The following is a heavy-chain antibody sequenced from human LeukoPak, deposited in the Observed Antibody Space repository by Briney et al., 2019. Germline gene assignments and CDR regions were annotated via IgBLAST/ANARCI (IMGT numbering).Heavy chain of an antibody. V-gene: IGHV3-11*01. CDR1: GFTFSDYY. Sequence: GGSLRLSCAASGFTFSDYYMSWIRQAPGKGLEWVSYISSSGSTIYYADSVKGRFTISRDNAKSSLYLQMNSLRAEDTAVYYCARGLYPDYYVSSGSSPPEHWGQGTLVTVSS. CDR2: ISSSGSTI. D-gene: IGHD3-22*01. J-gene: IGHJ1*01. CDR3: ARGLYPDYYVSSGSSPPEH.